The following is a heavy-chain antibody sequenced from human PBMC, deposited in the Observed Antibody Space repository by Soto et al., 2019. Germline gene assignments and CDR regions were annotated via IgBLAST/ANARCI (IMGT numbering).Heavy chain of an antibody. CDR3: ARLYTQPSYYGMDV. D-gene: IGHD2-2*02. J-gene: IGHJ6*02. CDR1: GGTFSSDS. Sequence: SVKVSCKASGGTFSSDSFSWVRQAPGQGLEWMGGIIPMFDTPIYAQKFQDRVTITADESTSTAYMELSSLRSEDTAVYYCARLYTQPSYYGMDVWGQGTTVTVSS. CDR2: IIPMFDTP. V-gene: IGHV1-69*13.